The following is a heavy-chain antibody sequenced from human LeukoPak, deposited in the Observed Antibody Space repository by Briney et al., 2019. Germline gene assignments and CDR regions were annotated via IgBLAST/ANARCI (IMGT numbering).Heavy chain of an antibody. CDR1: GGSISNHY. CDR2: IYYSGST. CDR3: AREQYGSGSRPTGNYYYYMDV. J-gene: IGHJ6*03. V-gene: IGHV4-59*11. Sequence: SETLSLTCTVSGGSISNHYWSWIRQPPGKGLGWIGYIYYSGSTNYNPSLKSRVTISVDTSKNQFSLKLSSVTAADTAVYYCAREQYGSGSRPTGNYYYYMDVWGKGTTVTVSS. D-gene: IGHD3-10*01.